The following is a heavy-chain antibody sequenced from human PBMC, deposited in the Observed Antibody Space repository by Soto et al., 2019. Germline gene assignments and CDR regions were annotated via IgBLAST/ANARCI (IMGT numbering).Heavy chain of an antibody. CDR1: GFTFDDYA. D-gene: IGHD6-19*01. J-gene: IGHJ4*02. CDR2: ISWNSGSI. Sequence: PGGSLRLSFAASGFTFDDYAMHWVRQAPGKGLEWVSGISWNSGSIGYADSVKGRFTISRDNAKNSLYLQMNSLRAEDTALYYCAKPKGWSGLSHWGQGTLVTVSS. CDR3: AKPKGWSGLSH. V-gene: IGHV3-9*01.